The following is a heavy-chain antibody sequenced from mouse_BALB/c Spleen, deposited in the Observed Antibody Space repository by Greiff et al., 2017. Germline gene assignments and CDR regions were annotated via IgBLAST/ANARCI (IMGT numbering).Heavy chain of an antibody. V-gene: IGHV1S127*01. D-gene: IGHD2-3*01. CDR1: GYTFTSYW. CDR2: IDTSDSYT. Sequence: VQLQQPGAELVKPGASVKMSCKASGYTFTSYWMHWVKQRPGQGLEWIGTIDTSDSYTSYNQKFKGKATLTVDTSSSTAYMQLSSLTSEDSAVYYCTREDDGYYIDYWGQGTTLTVSS. CDR3: TREDDGYYIDY. J-gene: IGHJ2*01.